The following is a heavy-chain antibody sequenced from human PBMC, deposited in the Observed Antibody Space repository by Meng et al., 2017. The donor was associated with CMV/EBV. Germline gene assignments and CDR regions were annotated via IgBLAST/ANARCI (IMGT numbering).Heavy chain of an antibody. CDR2: IRSKAYGGTT. CDR1: GFTFGDYA. CDR3: TRGYGQQVY. V-gene: IGHV3-49*04. D-gene: IGHD4-17*01. J-gene: IGHJ4*02. Sequence: GESLKISCTASGFTFGDYAMSWVCQAPGKGLEWVGFIRSKAYGGTTEYAASVKGRFTISRDDSKSIAYLQMNSLKTEDTAVYYCTRGYGQQVYWGQGTLVTVSS.